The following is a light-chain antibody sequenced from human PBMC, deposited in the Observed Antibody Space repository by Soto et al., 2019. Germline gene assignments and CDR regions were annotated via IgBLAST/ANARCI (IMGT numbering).Light chain of an antibody. CDR1: QSVSSSY. CDR3: HQYGSSPYT. J-gene: IGKJ2*01. V-gene: IGKV3-20*01. CDR2: GAS. Sequence: EIVLTQSPGTLSLSPGERATLSCRASQSVSSSYLAWYQQKPGQAPRLLSYGASSRATGIPDRFSGSESGTDFTLTISRLEPEDFAVYYCHQYGSSPYTFGQGNKLEIK.